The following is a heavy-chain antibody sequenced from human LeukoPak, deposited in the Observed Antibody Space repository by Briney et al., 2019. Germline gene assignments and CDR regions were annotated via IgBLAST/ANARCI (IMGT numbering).Heavy chain of an antibody. Sequence: GASVKVSCKASGYTFTGYYMHWVRQAPGQGLEWMGWISAYNGNTNYAQKLQGRVTMTTDTSTSTAYMELRSLRSDDTAVYYCAREQQWASMGSYYFDYWGQGTLVTVSS. D-gene: IGHD6-19*01. V-gene: IGHV1-18*04. J-gene: IGHJ4*02. CDR2: ISAYNGNT. CDR3: AREQQWASMGSYYFDY. CDR1: GYTFTGYY.